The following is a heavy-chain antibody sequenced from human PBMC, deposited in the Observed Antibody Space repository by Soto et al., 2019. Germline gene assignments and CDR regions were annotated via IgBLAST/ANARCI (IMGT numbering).Heavy chain of an antibody. CDR2: IYTSGST. V-gene: IGHV4-4*07. J-gene: IGHJ5*02. CDR1: GGSISSYY. D-gene: IGHD6-13*01. Sequence: SETLSLTCTVSGGSISSYYWSWIRQPAGKGLEWIGRIYTSGSTNYNPSLKSRVTMSVDTSKNQFSLKLSPVTAADTAVYYCARDKDSSSWYWFDPWGQGTLVTVSS. CDR3: ARDKDSSSWYWFDP.